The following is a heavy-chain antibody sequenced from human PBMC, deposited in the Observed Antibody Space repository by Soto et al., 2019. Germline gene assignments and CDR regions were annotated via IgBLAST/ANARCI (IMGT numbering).Heavy chain of an antibody. CDR2: ISSSSSYI. CDR1: GFTFSSYS. V-gene: IGHV3-21*01. Sequence: GGSLRLSCAASGFTFSSYSMNWVRQAPGKGLEWVSSISSSSSYIYYADSVKGRFTLSRDNAKNSLFLQMNSLRAEDTAVYYCASPLYGWGSYPHYWGRGTLVTVSS. CDR3: ASPLYGWGSYPHY. J-gene: IGHJ4*02. D-gene: IGHD3-10*01.